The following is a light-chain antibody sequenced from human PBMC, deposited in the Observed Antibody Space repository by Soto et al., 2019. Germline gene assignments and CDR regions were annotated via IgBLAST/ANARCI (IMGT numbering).Light chain of an antibody. CDR2: NAS. J-gene: IGKJ5*01. CDR3: QQLNSFPIT. CDR1: QSISSW. Sequence: DIQTAQAPSTVPAWRGDRFTITFRGSQSISSWLAWYQQKPGKAPKLLIYNASSLESGVPSRFSGSGSGTEFTLTITSLQPEDFATYYCQQLNSFPITFGQGTRLEIK. V-gene: IGKV1-5*03.